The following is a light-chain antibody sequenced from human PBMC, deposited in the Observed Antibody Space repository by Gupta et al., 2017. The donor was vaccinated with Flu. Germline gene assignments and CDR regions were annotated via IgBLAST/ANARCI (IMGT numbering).Light chain of an antibody. CDR2: AAS. CDR1: QSIGSN. Sequence: DIQMTQSPSSLSASVGARVTITCRASQSIGSNLNWYQQKPGKAPDLLIYAASNLQNGVPSRFSGSGSGTDFTLTISSLRPEDFATYFCQQSYITPPTFGGGTKVDIK. J-gene: IGKJ4*01. V-gene: IGKV1-39*01. CDR3: QQSYITPPT.